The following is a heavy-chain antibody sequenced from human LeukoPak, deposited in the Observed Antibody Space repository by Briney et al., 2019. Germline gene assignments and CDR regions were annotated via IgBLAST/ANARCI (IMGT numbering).Heavy chain of an antibody. CDR3: ARGLANYYGSGSYDAFDI. CDR1: GYTFTSYG. D-gene: IGHD3-10*01. V-gene: IGHV1-18*01. CDR2: ISAYNGNT. J-gene: IGHJ3*02. Sequence: ASVKVSCKASGYTFTSYGISWVRQAPGQGLEWMGWISAYNGNTNYAQKLQGRVTMTTDTSTSTAYMELRSLRSDDTAVYYCARGLANYYGSGSYDAFDIWGQGTMVTVSS.